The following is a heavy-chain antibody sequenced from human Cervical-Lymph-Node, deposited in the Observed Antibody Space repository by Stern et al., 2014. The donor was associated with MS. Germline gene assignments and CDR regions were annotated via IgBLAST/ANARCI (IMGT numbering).Heavy chain of an antibody. V-gene: IGHV2-5*01. D-gene: IGHD3-22*01. J-gene: IGHJ4*02. Sequence: QVPLRESGPTLEKPTQTLTLTCTCSGFSLTSREVGVGWFRQSPGKAPEWLALIHWNDDKRYSPSLKTRLAITQDTSRNQVVLTVTNMDPVDTATYYCAHFGIGYNFFDFWGQGILVTVSS. CDR2: IHWNDDK. CDR1: GFSLTSREVG. CDR3: AHFGIGYNFFDF.